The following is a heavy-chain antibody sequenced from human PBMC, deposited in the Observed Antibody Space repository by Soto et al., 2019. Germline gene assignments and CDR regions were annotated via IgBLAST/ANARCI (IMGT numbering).Heavy chain of an antibody. V-gene: IGHV3-53*04. CDR2: IYSGGST. J-gene: IGHJ3*02. D-gene: IGHD1-1*01. CDR1: GFTVSSNY. CDR3: ARADWNDVRAFDI. Sequence: GGSLRLSCAASGFTVSSNYMSWVRQAPGKGLEWVSVIYSGGSTYYADSVKGRFTISRHNSKNTLYLQMSSLRAEDTAVYYCARADWNDVRAFDIRGQGTMVTVSS.